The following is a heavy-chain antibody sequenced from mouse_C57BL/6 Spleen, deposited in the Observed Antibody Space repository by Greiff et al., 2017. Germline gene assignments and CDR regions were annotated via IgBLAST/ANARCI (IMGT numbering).Heavy chain of an antibody. CDR1: GYTFTDYY. D-gene: IGHD2-2*01. CDR3: AREEYGYDDY. V-gene: IGHV1-26*01. J-gene: IGHJ2*01. CDR2: INPNNGGT. Sequence: VQLKQSGPELVKPGASVKISCKASGYTFTDYYMNWVKQSHGKSLEWIGDINPNNGGTSYNQKFKGKATLTVDKSSSTAYMELRSLTSEDSAVYYCAREEYGYDDYWGQGTTLTVSS.